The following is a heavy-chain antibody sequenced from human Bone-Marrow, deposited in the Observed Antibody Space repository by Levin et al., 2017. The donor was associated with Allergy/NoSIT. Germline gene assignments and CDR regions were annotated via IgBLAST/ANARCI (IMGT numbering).Heavy chain of an antibody. CDR2: IWYDGSNK. J-gene: IGHJ4*02. V-gene: IGHV3-33*01. CDR1: GFTFSNYG. D-gene: IGHD3-16*01. CDR3: ARDDSYGKPFEY. Sequence: GESLKISCAASGFTFSNYGMHWVRQTPGKGLELVAVIWYDGSNKYYADSVKGRFTISRDNSKNTLYLQMNSLRAEDSAVYYCARDDSYGKPFEYWGQGTLVTVSS.